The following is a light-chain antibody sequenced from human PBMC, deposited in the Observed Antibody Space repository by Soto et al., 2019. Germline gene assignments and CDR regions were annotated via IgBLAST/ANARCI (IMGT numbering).Light chain of an antibody. Sequence: QPVLTQPPSASGTPGQRVTISCSGSSSSIGSNTVNWYQQLPGTAPKLLIYRSNLRPSGVPDRFSGSKSGTSASLAISGLQSEDEADYYCAAWDDSLNGVVFGGGTKLTVL. CDR2: RSN. J-gene: IGLJ2*01. V-gene: IGLV1-44*01. CDR1: SSSIGSNT. CDR3: AAWDDSLNGVV.